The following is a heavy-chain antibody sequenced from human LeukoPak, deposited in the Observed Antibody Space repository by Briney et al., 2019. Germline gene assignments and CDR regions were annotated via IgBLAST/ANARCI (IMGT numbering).Heavy chain of an antibody. Sequence: PSETLSLTCTISDDSISNNRYFWAWIRQPPGKGLEWIGSINYSGRTYYNPSLKSRVTVSVDTSKNQFSLKLTSVTAADTAVYYCVRGPYGSGISNWFDPWGQGTQVIVSS. V-gene: IGHV4-39*07. CDR1: DDSISNNRYF. J-gene: IGHJ5*02. CDR2: INYSGRT. CDR3: VRGPYGSGISNWFDP. D-gene: IGHD3-10*01.